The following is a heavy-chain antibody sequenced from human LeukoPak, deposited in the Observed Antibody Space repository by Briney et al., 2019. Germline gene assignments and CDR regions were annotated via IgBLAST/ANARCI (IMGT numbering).Heavy chain of an antibody. Sequence: PGGSLRLSCAASGFTFSSYSMNWVRQAPGKGLEWVSSISSSSSYIYYADSVKGRFTISRDNAKNSLYLQMNSLRAEDTAVYYCARDLLGISFLRHPFDYWGQGTLVTVSS. V-gene: IGHV3-21*01. D-gene: IGHD7-27*01. J-gene: IGHJ4*02. CDR3: ARDLLGISFLRHPFDY. CDR2: ISSSSSYI. CDR1: GFTFSSYS.